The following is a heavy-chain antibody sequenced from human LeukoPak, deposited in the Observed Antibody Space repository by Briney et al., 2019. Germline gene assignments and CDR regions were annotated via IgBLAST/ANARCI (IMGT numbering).Heavy chain of an antibody. V-gene: IGHV1-24*01. D-gene: IGHD3-9*01. CDR3: GTGLRYFDSDFDY. CDR1: GYTLTELS. CDR2: FDPEDGET. J-gene: IGHJ4*02. Sequence: ASVKVSCKVSGYTLTELSMDWVRQAPGKGLEWMGGFDPEDGETIYAQKFQGRVTMTEDTSTDTAYMELSSLRSEDKAVYYCGTGLRYFDSDFDYWGQGTLVTVSS.